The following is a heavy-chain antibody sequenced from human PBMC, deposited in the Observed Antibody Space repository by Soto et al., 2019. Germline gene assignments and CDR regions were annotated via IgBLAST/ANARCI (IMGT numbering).Heavy chain of an antibody. V-gene: IGHV1-3*01. CDR1: GYTFTSYA. CDR2: INAGNGNT. Sequence: ASVKVSCKASGYTFTSYAMHWVRQAPGQRLEWMGWINAGNGNTKYSQKFQGRVTITRDTSASTAYMELSSLRSEDTAVYYCARDLNQQLVQGIYYYYGMDVWGQGTTVTVSS. D-gene: IGHD6-13*01. J-gene: IGHJ6*02. CDR3: ARDLNQQLVQGIYYYYGMDV.